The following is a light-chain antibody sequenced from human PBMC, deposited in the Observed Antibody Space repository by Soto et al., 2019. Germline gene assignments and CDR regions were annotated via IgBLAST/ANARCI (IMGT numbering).Light chain of an antibody. CDR3: SSYTSSSTLV. V-gene: IGLV2-14*01. J-gene: IGLJ1*01. Sequence: LTQPASVSGSPGQSITISCTGTSSDVGDYNYVSWYQQHPGKAPKVMIYDVSNRPSGVSNRFSGSKSGNTASLTISGLQAEDEADYYCSSYTSSSTLVFGTGTKVTVL. CDR2: DVS. CDR1: SSDVGDYNY.